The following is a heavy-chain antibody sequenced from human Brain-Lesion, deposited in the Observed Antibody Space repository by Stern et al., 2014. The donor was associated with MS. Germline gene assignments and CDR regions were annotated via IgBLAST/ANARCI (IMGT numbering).Heavy chain of an antibody. CDR3: ARVGVYVQTGWFDP. Sequence: QLQLQESGPGLVKPSQTLSLTCTVSGGSISSGGYYWSWIRQHPGKGLEWIGYIHYSGSTYYNSALKSRVTISRNTSKKQFSLNLNSVTAADTAVYYCARVGVYVQTGWFDPWGQGALVTVSS. CDR1: GGSISSGGYY. D-gene: IGHD2-8*01. J-gene: IGHJ5*02. V-gene: IGHV4-31*03. CDR2: IHYSGST.